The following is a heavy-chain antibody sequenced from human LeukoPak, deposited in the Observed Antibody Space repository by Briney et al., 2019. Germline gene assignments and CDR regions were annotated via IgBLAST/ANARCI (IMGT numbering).Heavy chain of an antibody. Sequence: SETLSLTCTVSGGSISGYYWTWIRQSPGQRPERLAYVRYTGTPNYNPSLKSRLTISVDTSKNQFSLTLTSVTAADTAVYYCARHVAPDMDYFDYWGPGTLVTVSP. V-gene: IGHV4-59*08. CDR2: VRYTGTP. CDR3: ARHVAPDMDYFDY. J-gene: IGHJ4*02. D-gene: IGHD2-15*01. CDR1: GGSISGYY.